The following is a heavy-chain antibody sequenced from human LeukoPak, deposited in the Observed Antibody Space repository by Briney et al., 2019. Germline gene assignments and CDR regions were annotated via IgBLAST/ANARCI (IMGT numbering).Heavy chain of an antibody. Sequence: SQTLSLTCTVSGGSISSGGYYWSWIRQPPGKGLEWIGYIYHSGSTYYNPSLKSRVTISVDRSKNQFSLKLSSVTAADTAVYYCANSEGIAIFHYWGQGTLVTVSS. V-gene: IGHV4-30-2*01. CDR3: ANSEGIAIFHY. CDR1: GGSISSGGYY. J-gene: IGHJ4*02. CDR2: IYHSGST. D-gene: IGHD2-21*01.